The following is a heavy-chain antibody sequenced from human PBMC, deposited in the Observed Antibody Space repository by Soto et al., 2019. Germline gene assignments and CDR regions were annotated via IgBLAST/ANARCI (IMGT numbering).Heavy chain of an antibody. J-gene: IGHJ4*02. CDR3: ARDPYNWNDPYYFDY. D-gene: IGHD1-20*01. CDR2: INPSGGST. V-gene: IGHV1-46*01. CDR1: GYTFTSYY. Sequence: ASVKVSCKASGYTFTSYYMHWVRQAPGQGLEWMGIINPSGGSTSYAQKFQGRVTMTRDTSTSTVYMELSSLRSEDTAVYYCARDPYNWNDPYYFDYWGQGTLVTVSS.